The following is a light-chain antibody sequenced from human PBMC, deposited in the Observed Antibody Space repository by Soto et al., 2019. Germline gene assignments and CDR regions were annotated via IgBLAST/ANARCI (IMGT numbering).Light chain of an antibody. CDR3: SSYTSSRTIIL. CDR2: EVN. CDR1: SSDVGGFNY. V-gene: IGLV2-14*01. J-gene: IGLJ2*01. Sequence: QSALTQPASVSGSPGQSITISCTGTSSDVGGFNYVSWYQQHPGKAPKLIIYEVNNRPSGFSNRFSGSKSGNTASLTRSGFQAEDEADYYCSSYTSSRTIILFGGGTKLTVL.